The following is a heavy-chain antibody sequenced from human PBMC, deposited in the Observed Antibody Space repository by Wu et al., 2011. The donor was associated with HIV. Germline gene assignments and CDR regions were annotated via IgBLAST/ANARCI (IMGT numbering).Heavy chain of an antibody. D-gene: IGHD2-2*01. CDR2: ISDMGAP. Sequence: LEWIGFISDMGAPITTLPLTSRVTISIDTSKNQXSLKLNSVTAADTAVYFCARDTTSVAFDIWGQGTMVTVSS. V-gene: IGHV4-59*01. J-gene: IGHJ3*02. CDR3: ARDTTSVAFDI.